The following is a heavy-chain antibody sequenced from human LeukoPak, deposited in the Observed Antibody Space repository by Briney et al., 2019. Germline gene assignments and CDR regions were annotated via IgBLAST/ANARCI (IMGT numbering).Heavy chain of an antibody. CDR2: IIPIFGTA. Sequence: SVKVSCKASGGTFSSYAISWVRQAPGQGLEWMGGIIPIFGTANYAQKFQGRVTITADESTSTAYMELSSLRSEDTAVYYCARGDDILAGYPYYYGMDVWGQGTTVTVSS. CDR3: ARGDDILAGYPYYYGMDV. D-gene: IGHD3-9*01. V-gene: IGHV1-69*13. CDR1: GGTFSSYA. J-gene: IGHJ6*02.